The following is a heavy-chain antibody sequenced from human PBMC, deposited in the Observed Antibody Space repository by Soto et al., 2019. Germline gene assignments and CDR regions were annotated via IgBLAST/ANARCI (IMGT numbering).Heavy chain of an antibody. CDR1: GGSISSYY. Sequence: QVQLQESGPGLVKPSETLSLTCTVSGGSISSYYWSWIRQPPGKGLKWIGFIFYSGSTSYNPSLKSRVTISIETSEYQFSLKLNSVTAADKAVYYCASMIGDPVLSFDSWGQGTLVAVSS. J-gene: IGHJ5*01. V-gene: IGHV4-59*01. CDR3: ASMIGDPVLSFDS. D-gene: IGHD3-10*02. CDR2: IFYSGST.